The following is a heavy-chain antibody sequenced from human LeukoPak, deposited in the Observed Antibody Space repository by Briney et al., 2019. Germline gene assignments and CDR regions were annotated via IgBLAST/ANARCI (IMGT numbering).Heavy chain of an antibody. V-gene: IGHV3-21*01. CDR1: GSTFSSYS. CDR3: ANEENSSGYLDY. J-gene: IGHJ4*02. CDR2: ISSSSSYI. Sequence: GGSLRLSCAASGSTFSSYSMNWVRQAPGKGLEWVSSISSSSSYIYYADSVKGRFTISRDNAKNSLYLQMNSLRAEDTAVYYCANEENSSGYLDYWGQGTLVTVSS. D-gene: IGHD3-22*01.